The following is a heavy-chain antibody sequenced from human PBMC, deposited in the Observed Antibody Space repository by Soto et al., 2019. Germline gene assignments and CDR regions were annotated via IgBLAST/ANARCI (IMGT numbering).Heavy chain of an antibody. Sequence: ASVKVSCKASGYTFTSYGISWVRQAPGQGLEWMGWISAYNGNTNYAQKLQGRVTMTTDTSTSTAYMELRSLRSDDTAVYYCARDGDFWGGYPNWFDPWGQGTLVTVSS. CDR3: ARDGDFWGGYPNWFDP. D-gene: IGHD3-3*01. CDR2: ISAYNGNT. V-gene: IGHV1-18*04. CDR1: GYTFTSYG. J-gene: IGHJ5*02.